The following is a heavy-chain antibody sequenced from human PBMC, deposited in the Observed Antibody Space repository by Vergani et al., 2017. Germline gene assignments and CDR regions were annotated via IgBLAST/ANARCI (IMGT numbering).Heavy chain of an antibody. Sequence: QVQLQESGPGLVKPSETLSLTCAVSGFSIDNGYSWDWIRQPPGKGLDWIGSIYRTGRTHFNPSLKSRVTISVDTSNNHFSLRLNSLTAADTAVYYCARRSGIVYDIFSGTQYFFDFWGQGTLVTVSS. CDR3: ARRSGIVYDIFSGTQYFFDF. D-gene: IGHD3-9*01. CDR1: GFSIDNGYS. CDR2: IYRTGRT. V-gene: IGHV4-38-2*01. J-gene: IGHJ4*02.